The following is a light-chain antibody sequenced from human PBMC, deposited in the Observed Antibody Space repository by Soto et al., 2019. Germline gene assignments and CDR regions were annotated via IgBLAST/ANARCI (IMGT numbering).Light chain of an antibody. CDR3: QQYFEWPPMT. J-gene: IGKJ1*01. V-gene: IGKV3-15*01. Sequence: VMTQSPATLSVSPGERATLSCWASETVATNLAWYQQKPGQAPRLLISGASTRAAGISDRFRGNGSGTEFTLTISSLRSEDSAIYYCQQYFEWPPMTFGQGTKVDIK. CDR2: GAS. CDR1: ETVATN.